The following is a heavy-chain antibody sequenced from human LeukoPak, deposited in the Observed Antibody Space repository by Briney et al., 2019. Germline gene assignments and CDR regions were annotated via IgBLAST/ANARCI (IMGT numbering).Heavy chain of an antibody. CDR3: ASSIAAAGTGYYYYYMDV. V-gene: IGHV1-69*13. CDR2: IIPIFGTA. Sequence: SVKVSCKASGGTFSSYAISWVRQAPGQGLEWMGGIIPIFGTANYAQKFQGRVTITADESTSTAYMELSSLRSEDTAVYYCASSIAAAGTGYYYYYMDVWGKGTTVTVSS. CDR1: GGTFSSYA. J-gene: IGHJ6*03. D-gene: IGHD6-13*01.